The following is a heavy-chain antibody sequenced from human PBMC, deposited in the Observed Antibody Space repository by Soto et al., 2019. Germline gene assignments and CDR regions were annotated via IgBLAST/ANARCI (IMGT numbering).Heavy chain of an antibody. Sequence: PSATLSLTCTVSGVTVSSDAYYWSRIRQHPGKGLEGIGNIYHTGSTYYSPSLKSRVVISLDTSNNQLSLTLTYVTAADTAVYYCARYRFSGNKWSKFDYWGRGTLVTVS. CDR3: ARYRFSGNKWSKFDY. V-gene: IGHV4-31*03. CDR2: IYHTGST. J-gene: IGHJ4*02. D-gene: IGHD3-16*02. CDR1: GVTVSSDAYY.